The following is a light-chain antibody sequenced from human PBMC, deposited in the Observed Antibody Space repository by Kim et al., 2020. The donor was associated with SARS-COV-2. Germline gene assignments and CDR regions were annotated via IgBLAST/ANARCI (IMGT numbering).Light chain of an antibody. J-gene: IGLJ2*01. CDR1: GALYH. V-gene: IGLV1-40*01. CDR2: DNN. CDR3: QSYDSSHMI. Sequence: QSVLTQPPSVSAAPGQRVTISCTGIGALYHVHWYQQFPGTAPRLLIYDNNYRASGVPDRFSGSKSGTSASLAITGLQAEDEADYFCQSYDSSHMIFGGGTQLTVL.